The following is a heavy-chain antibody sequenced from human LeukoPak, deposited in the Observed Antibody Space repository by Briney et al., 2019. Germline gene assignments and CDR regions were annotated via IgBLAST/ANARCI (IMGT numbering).Heavy chain of an antibody. J-gene: IGHJ4*02. CDR2: IYYSGST. CDR3: AREGMATVEHDY. CDR1: GDSISSYY. V-gene: IGHV4-59*12. D-gene: IGHD5-24*01. Sequence: SETLSLTCTVSGDSISSYYWTWIRQPPGKELEWIGYIYYSGSTYYNPSLKSRVTISVDTSKNQFSLKLSSVTAADTAVYYCAREGMATVEHDYWGQGTLVTVSS.